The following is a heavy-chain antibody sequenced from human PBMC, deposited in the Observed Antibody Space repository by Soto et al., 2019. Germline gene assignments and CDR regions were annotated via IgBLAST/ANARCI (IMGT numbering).Heavy chain of an antibody. CDR1: GGSISSGGYS. J-gene: IGHJ4*02. V-gene: IGHV4-30-2*01. CDR2: IYHSGST. D-gene: IGHD5-12*01. CDR3: ARGSLYSGYGVADFDY. Sequence: QLQLQESGSGLVKPSQTLSLTCAVSGGSISSGGYSWSWIRQPPGKGLEWIGYIYHSGSTYYNPSLKSRVTISVDRSKNQFSLKLSSVTAADTAVYYCARGSLYSGYGVADFDYWGQGTLVTVSS.